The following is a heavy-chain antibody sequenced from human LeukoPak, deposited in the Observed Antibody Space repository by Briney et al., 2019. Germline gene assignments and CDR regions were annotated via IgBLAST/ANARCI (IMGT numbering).Heavy chain of an antibody. CDR3: ARDRIVVVPAAIYYYGMDV. J-gene: IGHJ6*02. D-gene: IGHD2-2*02. Sequence: GGSLRLSCAASGFAFRSYNMNWVRQAPGKGLEWISYIGSSGSPTHYADSVGGRFTISRDNAKNSLYLQMNSLRDEDTAVYFCARDRIVVVPAAIYYYGMDVWGQGTTVTVSS. V-gene: IGHV3-48*02. CDR1: GFAFRSYN. CDR2: IGSSGSPT.